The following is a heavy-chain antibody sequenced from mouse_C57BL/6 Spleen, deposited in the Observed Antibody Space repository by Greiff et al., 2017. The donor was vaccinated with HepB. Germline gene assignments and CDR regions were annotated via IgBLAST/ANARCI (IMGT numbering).Heavy chain of an antibody. V-gene: IGHV1-26*01. J-gene: IGHJ4*01. CDR3: ASVGLFITTVVAPFYAMDY. D-gene: IGHD1-1*01. Sequence: VQLQQSGPELVKPGASVKISCKASGYTFTDYYMNWVKQSHGKSLEWIGDINPNNGGTSYNQKFKGKATLTVDKSSSTAYMELRSLTSEDSAVYYCASVGLFITTVVAPFYAMDYWGQGTSVTVSS. CDR2: INPNNGGT. CDR1: GYTFTDYY.